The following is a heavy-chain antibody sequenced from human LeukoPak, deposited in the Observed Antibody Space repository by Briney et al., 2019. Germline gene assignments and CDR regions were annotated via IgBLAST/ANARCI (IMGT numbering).Heavy chain of an antibody. D-gene: IGHD3-9*01. CDR2: IYTSGST. Sequence: TSETLSLTCTVSGGSISGGSYYWSWIRQPAGKGLEWIGRIYTSGSTNYNPSLKSRVTISVDTSKNQFSLKLSSVTAADTAVYYCAREVPYYDILTGYPYYYYYIDVWGKGTTVTISS. J-gene: IGHJ6*03. CDR1: GGSISGGSYY. CDR3: AREVPYYDILTGYPYYYYYIDV. V-gene: IGHV4-61*02.